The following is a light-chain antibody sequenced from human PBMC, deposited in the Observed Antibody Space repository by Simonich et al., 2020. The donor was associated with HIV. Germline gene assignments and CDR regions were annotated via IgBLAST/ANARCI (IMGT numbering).Light chain of an antibody. Sequence: QSALTQPASVSGSPGQSITISCTGTTSDVGGYNYVSWYQQHPGKAPKLMIYDDSKRPSGVSNRFSASKSGNTASLTISGLQTEDEADYYCCSYARRSTLVFGGGTKLTVL. J-gene: IGLJ2*01. CDR2: DDS. V-gene: IGLV2-23*01. CDR3: CSYARRSTLV. CDR1: TSDVGGYNY.